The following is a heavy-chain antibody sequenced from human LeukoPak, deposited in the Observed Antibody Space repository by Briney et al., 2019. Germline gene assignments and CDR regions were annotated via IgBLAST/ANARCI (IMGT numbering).Heavy chain of an antibody. CDR3: ARRHGSIAAAAQMDA. J-gene: IGHJ6*02. V-gene: IGHV1-69*04. D-gene: IGHD6-13*01. CDR2: IIPILGIA. Sequence: SVKVSCKASGGTFSSYAISWVRQAPGQGLEWMGRIIPILGIANYAQKFQGRVTITADKSTSTAYMELSSLRSEDTAVYYCARRHGSIAAAAQMDAWGQGTTVTVSS. CDR1: GGTFSSYA.